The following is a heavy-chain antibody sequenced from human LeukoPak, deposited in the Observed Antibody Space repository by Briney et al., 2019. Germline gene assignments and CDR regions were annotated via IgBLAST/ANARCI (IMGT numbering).Heavy chain of an antibody. CDR3: ARGILEDYYDSGNDAFDI. J-gene: IGHJ3*02. CDR2: IYPGDSDT. CDR1: GYSFTSYW. V-gene: IGHV5-51*01. D-gene: IGHD3-22*01. Sequence: GEPLKISCKGSGYSFTSYWIGWVRQMPGKGLEWMGIIYPGDSDTRYSPSFQGQVTISADKSISTAYLQWSSLKASDTAMYYCARGILEDYYDSGNDAFDIWGQGTMVTVSS.